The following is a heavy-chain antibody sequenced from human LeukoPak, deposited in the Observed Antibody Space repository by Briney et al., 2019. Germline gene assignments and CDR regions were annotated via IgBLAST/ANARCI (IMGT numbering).Heavy chain of an antibody. D-gene: IGHD5-18*01. CDR3: VRPIRGYSFDYYDY. V-gene: IGHV4-59*01. Sequence: SETLSLTCTVSGGSITSSYWSWIRQPPGKGLEWIGCIYYSGSTNYNPSLKSRVNMSVDTSKNQFSLKLTSVTAADTAVYYCVRPIRGYSFDYYDYWGQGTLVTVSS. J-gene: IGHJ4*02. CDR2: IYYSGST. CDR1: GGSITSSY.